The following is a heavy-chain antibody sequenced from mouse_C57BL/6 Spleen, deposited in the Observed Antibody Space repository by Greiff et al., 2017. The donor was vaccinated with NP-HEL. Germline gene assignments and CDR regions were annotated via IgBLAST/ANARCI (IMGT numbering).Heavy chain of an antibody. V-gene: IGHV5-17*01. CDR3: ARKGYYDYGYYYAMDY. CDR1: GFTFSDYG. J-gene: IGHJ4*01. Sequence: EVQRVESGGGLVKPGGSLKLSCAASGFTFSDYGMHWVRQAPEKGLEWVAYISSGSSTIYYADTVKGRFTISRDNAKNTLFLQMTSLRSEDTAMYYCARKGYYDYGYYYAMDYWGQGTSVTVSS. CDR2: ISSGSSTI. D-gene: IGHD2-4*01.